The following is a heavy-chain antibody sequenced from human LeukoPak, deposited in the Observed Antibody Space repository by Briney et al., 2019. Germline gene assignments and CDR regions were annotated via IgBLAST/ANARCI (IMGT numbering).Heavy chain of an antibody. Sequence: MSSETLSLTCTVSGGSISSGDYYWSWIRQPPGKGLEWIGYIYYSGSTYYNPSLKSRVTISVDTSKNQFSLKLSSVTAADTAVYYCARAPPLPALDTATVPLWGQGTLVTVSS. D-gene: IGHD5-18*01. CDR2: IYYSGST. CDR1: GGSISSGDYY. CDR3: ARAPPLPALDTATVPL. V-gene: IGHV4-30-4*01. J-gene: IGHJ4*02.